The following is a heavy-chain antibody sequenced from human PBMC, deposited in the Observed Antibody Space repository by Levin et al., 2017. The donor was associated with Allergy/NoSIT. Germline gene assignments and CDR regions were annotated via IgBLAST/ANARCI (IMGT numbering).Heavy chain of an antibody. J-gene: IGHJ5*02. V-gene: IGHV3-7*02. CDR1: GFPSGWYW. D-gene: IGHD3-10*01. CDR3: FVSGRSTVSRSDP. Sequence: LSLTCVASGFPSGWYWLRWVRQAPGKGLQWVATINEEGSTKFYADSVMGRFSITTDNARSAVYLQMNSLRADDTAVYFCFVSGRSTVSRSDPWGQGTLVTVSS. CDR2: INEEGSTK.